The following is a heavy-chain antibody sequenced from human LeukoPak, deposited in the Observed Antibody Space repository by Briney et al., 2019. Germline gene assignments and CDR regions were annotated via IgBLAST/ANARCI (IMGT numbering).Heavy chain of an antibody. CDR2: ISSSSSYI. Sequence: PGGSLRLSCAASGFTFSSYSMNWVRQAPGKGLEWVSSISSSSSYIYYADSVKGRFTISRNNAKDSLYLQMNSLRAEDTAVYYCASDYQLLSELNRWGQGTLVTVSS. V-gene: IGHV3-21*01. J-gene: IGHJ5*02. D-gene: IGHD2-2*01. CDR3: ASDYQLLSELNR. CDR1: GFTFSSYS.